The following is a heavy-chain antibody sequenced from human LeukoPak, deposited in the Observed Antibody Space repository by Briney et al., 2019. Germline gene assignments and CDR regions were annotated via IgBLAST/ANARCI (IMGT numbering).Heavy chain of an antibody. Sequence: SETLSLTCAVYGGSFSGYYWSWIRQPPGKGLEWIGEINHSGSTNYNPSLKSRVTISVDTSKNQFSLKVSSVTAADTAVYYCARGDFESGSNWGQGTLVTVSS. CDR3: ARGDFESGSN. CDR1: GGSFSGYY. D-gene: IGHD3-3*01. V-gene: IGHV4-34*01. J-gene: IGHJ4*02. CDR2: INHSGST.